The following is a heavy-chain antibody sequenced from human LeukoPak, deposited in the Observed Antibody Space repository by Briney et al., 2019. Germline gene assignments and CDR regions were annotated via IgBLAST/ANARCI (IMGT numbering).Heavy chain of an antibody. CDR3: ARPHRDSSGWRDAFDI. D-gene: IGHD6-19*01. Sequence: PSETLSLTCAVYGGSFSGYYWSWIRQPPGKGLEWIGEINHSGSTNYNPSLKSRVTISVDTSKNQFSLKLSSVTAADTAVYYCARPHRDSSGWRDAFDIWGQGTMVTVSS. J-gene: IGHJ3*02. V-gene: IGHV4-34*01. CDR1: GGSFSGYY. CDR2: INHSGST.